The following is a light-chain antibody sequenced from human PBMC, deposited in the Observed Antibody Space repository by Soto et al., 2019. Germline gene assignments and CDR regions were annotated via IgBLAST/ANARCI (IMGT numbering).Light chain of an antibody. CDR1: SSDVGNYNY. Sequence: QSALTQPRSVSGSPGQSVTISCTGTSSDVGNYNYVSWYQQHPGKAPKFMIYDVSKRPSGVPDRFSGSKSGNTASLTISGLQDEDEADYCCCSHTGSYVLFGGGTKLTVL. CDR2: DVS. V-gene: IGLV2-11*01. CDR3: CSHTGSYVL. J-gene: IGLJ3*02.